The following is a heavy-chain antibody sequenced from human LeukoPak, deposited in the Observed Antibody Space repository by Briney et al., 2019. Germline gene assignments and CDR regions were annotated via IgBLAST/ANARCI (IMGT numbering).Heavy chain of an antibody. V-gene: IGHV4-39*01. Sequence: SETLSLTCTVSGGSVSSSSYYWGWIRQPPGKGLEWIGSVYYSGSTYYNPSLKSRVTISVDTSKNQFSLKMSSVTAADATLFYCARHRGGSSPSVFDSWGQGTLVTVSS. D-gene: IGHD2-15*01. CDR3: ARHRGGSSPSVFDS. CDR1: GGSVSSSSYY. CDR2: VYYSGST. J-gene: IGHJ4*02.